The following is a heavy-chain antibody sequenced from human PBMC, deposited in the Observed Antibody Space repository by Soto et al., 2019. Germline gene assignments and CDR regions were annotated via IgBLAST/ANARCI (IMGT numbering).Heavy chain of an antibody. D-gene: IGHD3-10*01. CDR2: INPRGGST. Sequence: ASVKVSCKASGYTFTSYYMHWVRQAPGQGLEWMGIINPRGGSTSYAQKFQGRVTMTRDTSISTAYMELSSLRSEDTAVYYCARGPSSRITMVRGVYYYGMDVWGQGTTVT. CDR3: ARGPSSRITMVRGVYYYGMDV. V-gene: IGHV1-46*01. CDR1: GYTFTSYY. J-gene: IGHJ6*02.